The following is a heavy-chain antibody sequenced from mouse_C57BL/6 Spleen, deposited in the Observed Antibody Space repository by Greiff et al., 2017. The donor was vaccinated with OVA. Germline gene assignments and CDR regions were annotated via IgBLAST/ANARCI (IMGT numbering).Heavy chain of an antibody. D-gene: IGHD1-1*01. V-gene: IGHV1-50*01. CDR1: GYTFTSYW. Sequence: VQLQQSGAELVKPGASVKLSCKASGYTFTSYWMQWVKQRPGQGLEWIGEIDPSDSYTNYNQKFKGKATLTVDTSSSTAYMQLSSLTSEDSAVYYCARRYYGSSLYYFDYWGQGTTLTVSS. J-gene: IGHJ2*01. CDR3: ARRYYGSSLYYFDY. CDR2: IDPSDSYT.